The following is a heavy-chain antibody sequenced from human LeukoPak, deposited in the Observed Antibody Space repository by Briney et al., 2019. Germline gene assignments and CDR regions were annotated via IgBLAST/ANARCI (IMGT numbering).Heavy chain of an antibody. CDR1: GFTFSSYS. J-gene: IGHJ3*02. Sequence: GGSLRLSCAASGFTFSSYSMNWVRQAPGKGLEWVSSISSSSSYIYYADSVKGRFTISRDNAKNSLDLQMNSLRAEDPAVYYCARDSGYSSSFDIWGQGTMVTVSS. D-gene: IGHD6-13*01. CDR2: ISSSSSYI. CDR3: ARDSGYSSSFDI. V-gene: IGHV3-21*01.